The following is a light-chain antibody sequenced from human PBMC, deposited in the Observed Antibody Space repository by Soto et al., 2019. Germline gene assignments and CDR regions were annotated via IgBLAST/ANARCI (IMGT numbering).Light chain of an antibody. Sequence: AIRMTQSPSSFSASTGDRVSITCRATQDIGTYLAWYQQIPGKAPKLLIYDASTLQTGVPSRFSGSGSGTDFTLTISYLQSEDFGTYYCQQFYNYPRTFGQRTKVDIK. V-gene: IGKV1-8*01. CDR3: QQFYNYPRT. J-gene: IGKJ1*01. CDR2: DAS. CDR1: QDIGTY.